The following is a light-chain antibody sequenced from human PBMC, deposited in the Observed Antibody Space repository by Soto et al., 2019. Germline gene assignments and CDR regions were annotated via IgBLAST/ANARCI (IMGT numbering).Light chain of an antibody. CDR1: QGISSW. V-gene: IGKV1-12*01. CDR2: AAS. J-gene: IGKJ4*01. Sequence: DIQMTQSPSSVSASVGDRVTITCRASQGISSWLAWSQQKPGKAPKLLIYAASSWQSGVTSRVSGSGSGTDITLTISSLQPEDVATYYCLQANTCTLTFGGGTKVEIK. CDR3: LQANTCTLT.